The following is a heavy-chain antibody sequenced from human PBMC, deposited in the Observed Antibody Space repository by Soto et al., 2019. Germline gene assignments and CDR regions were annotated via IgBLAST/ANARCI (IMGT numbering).Heavy chain of an antibody. V-gene: IGHV3-74*01. D-gene: IGHD3-9*01. Sequence: EVQLVESGGDLVQRGGSLRLSCAASGFPFSSYWMHWVRHTPGKGLDWVARISGDGVTTYYADSVRGRFTVSRDNANNSLALQISGLRSEDTAVYYCAIEYYALLTRYYTDYWCHGTLVSVSS. CDR2: ISGDGVTT. CDR3: AIEYYALLTRYYTDY. J-gene: IGHJ4*01. CDR1: GFPFSSYW.